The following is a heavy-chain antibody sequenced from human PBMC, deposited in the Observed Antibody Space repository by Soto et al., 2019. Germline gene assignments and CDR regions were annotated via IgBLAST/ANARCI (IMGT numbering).Heavy chain of an antibody. CDR3: AREARVFGKAFDV. V-gene: IGHV3-13*01. J-gene: IGHJ3*01. CDR2: IGTAGDT. D-gene: IGHD3-3*01. CDR1: VFTFSSFD. Sequence: GWSLRLSCASSVFTFSSFDMHWVRQPTGRGLEWVSAIGTAGDTYYPGSVKGRFTISRDNAKNSLHPQMNSLRAGDTAVYYCAREARVFGKAFDVWGQGTMVTVSS.